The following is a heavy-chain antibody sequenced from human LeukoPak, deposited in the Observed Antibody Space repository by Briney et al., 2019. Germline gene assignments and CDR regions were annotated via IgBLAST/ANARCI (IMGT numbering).Heavy chain of an antibody. CDR1: GGSISSGSYY. Sequence: SQTLSLTCTVSGGSISSGSYYWSWIRQPAGKGLEWIGRIYTSGSTNYNPSLKSRVTISVDTSKNQFSLKLSSVTAADTAVYHCARGSGSYSRSWGQGTLVTVSS. V-gene: IGHV4-61*02. D-gene: IGHD1-26*01. CDR2: IYTSGST. J-gene: IGHJ5*02. CDR3: ARGSGSYSRS.